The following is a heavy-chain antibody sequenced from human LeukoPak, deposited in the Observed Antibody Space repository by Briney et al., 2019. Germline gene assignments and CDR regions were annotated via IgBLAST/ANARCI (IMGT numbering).Heavy chain of an antibody. D-gene: IGHD3-3*01. CDR1: GGSISSGDYY. CDR3: ARVQYYDFWSGSNWFDP. Sequence: PSETLSLTCTVSGGSISSGDYYWSWIRQPPGKGLEWIGYIYYSGSTYYNPPLKSRVTISVDTSKNQFSLKLSSVTAADTAVYYCARVQYYDFWSGSNWFDPWGQGTLVTVSS. J-gene: IGHJ5*02. CDR2: IYYSGST. V-gene: IGHV4-30-4*08.